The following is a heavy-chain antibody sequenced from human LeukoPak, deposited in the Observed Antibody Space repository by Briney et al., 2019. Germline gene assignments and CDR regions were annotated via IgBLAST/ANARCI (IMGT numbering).Heavy chain of an antibody. CDR2: ISSSSSYI. V-gene: IGHV3-21*01. CDR3: AREVLAAAGYYYGMDV. Sequence: PGGSLRLSCAASGFTFSSYSMNWVRQAPGKGLEWVSSISSSSSYIYYADSVKGRFTISRDNSKNTLYLQMNSLRAEDTAVYYCAREVLAAAGYYYGMDVWGQGTTVTVSS. CDR1: GFTFSSYS. J-gene: IGHJ6*02. D-gene: IGHD6-13*01.